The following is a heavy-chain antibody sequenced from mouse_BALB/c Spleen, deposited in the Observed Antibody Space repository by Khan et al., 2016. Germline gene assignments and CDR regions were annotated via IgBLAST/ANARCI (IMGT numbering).Heavy chain of an antibody. D-gene: IGHD6-1*01. CDR1: GYSITSDYA. CDR3: ARKAWAMDY. V-gene: IGHV3-2*02. CDR2: ISYSGST. Sequence: EVQLQESGPGLVKPSQSLSLTCTVTGYSITSDYAWNWIRQFPGNKLEWMGYISYSGSTNYNPSLKSRIYFTRDTSKNQVFLQLNSVTSEDTATYYCARKAWAMDYWGQGTSVTVSS. J-gene: IGHJ4*01.